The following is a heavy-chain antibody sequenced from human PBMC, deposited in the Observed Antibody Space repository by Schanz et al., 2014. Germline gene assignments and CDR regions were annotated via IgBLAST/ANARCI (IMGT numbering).Heavy chain of an antibody. CDR3: AKSLESCPGGRCSRGYFDY. CDR2: ISEGGGGT. V-gene: IGHV3-23*01. CDR1: GFTFSSYA. D-gene: IGHD2-8*02. Sequence: EVQLLESGGGLVQPGGSLRLSCAASGFTFSSYAMTWVRQAPGMGLEWVSAISEGGGGTHYADSVRGRFTISSDSSKSTLYLQMSSLRADDTAVYYCAKSLESCPGGRCSRGYFDYWGQGTLVTVSS. J-gene: IGHJ4*02.